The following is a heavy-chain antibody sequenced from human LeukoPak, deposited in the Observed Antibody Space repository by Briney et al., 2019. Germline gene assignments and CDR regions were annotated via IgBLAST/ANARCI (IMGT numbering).Heavy chain of an antibody. CDR3: ARVYHSSSGRAIDY. CDR1: GFTFSSYW. J-gene: IGHJ4*02. D-gene: IGHD6-6*01. Sequence: PGGSLRLSCAASGFTFSSYWMSWVRQAPGGGLEWVANIKQDGSEKYYVDSVKGRFTISRDNAKSSVYLQMNSLRAEDTAVYYCARVYHSSSGRAIDYWGQGTLVTVSS. V-gene: IGHV3-7*01. CDR2: IKQDGSEK.